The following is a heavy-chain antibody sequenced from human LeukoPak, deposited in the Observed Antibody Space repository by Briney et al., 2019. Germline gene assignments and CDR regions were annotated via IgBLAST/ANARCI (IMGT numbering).Heavy chain of an antibody. D-gene: IGHD3-16*01. CDR1: GGSISSGGYY. CDR3: ARDEEGDLWFDP. Sequence: SETLSLTCTVSGGSISSGGYYWSWIRQPPGKGLEWIGYIYYSRSTYYNPSLKSRVTISVDTSKNQFSLKLSSVTAADTAVYCCARDEEGDLWFDPWGQGTLVTVSS. CDR2: IYYSRST. J-gene: IGHJ5*02. V-gene: IGHV4-31*03.